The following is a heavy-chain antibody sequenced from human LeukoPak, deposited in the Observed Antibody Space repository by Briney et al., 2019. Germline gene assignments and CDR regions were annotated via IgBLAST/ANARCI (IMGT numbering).Heavy chain of an antibody. J-gene: IGHJ4*02. CDR3: AADRIAARRFDY. V-gene: IGHV1-58*01. CDR2: IVVVSGNT. Sequence: GASVKVSCKASGFTFTSSAVQWVRQARGQRLEWIGWIVVVSGNTNYAQKFQERVTITRDMSTSTAYMELSSLRSEDTAVYYCAADRIAARRFDYWGREPWSPSPQ. CDR1: GFTFTSSA. D-gene: IGHD6-6*01.